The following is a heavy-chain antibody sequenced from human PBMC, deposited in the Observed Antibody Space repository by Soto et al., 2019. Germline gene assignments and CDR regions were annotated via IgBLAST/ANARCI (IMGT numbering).Heavy chain of an antibody. Sequence: QVQLQESGPGLVKPSETLSLICTVSGGPISKTTHYWGWIRQPPGKGLEWIGSIYSSGITYYNPSLKSRLTIPEDTSKIQFSLKLSSVTAADTAVYYCARYGDYYYFDYWGQGLLVTVSS. CDR1: GGPISKTTHY. CDR3: ARYGDYYYFDY. D-gene: IGHD4-17*01. CDR2: IYSSGIT. V-gene: IGHV4-39*01. J-gene: IGHJ4*02.